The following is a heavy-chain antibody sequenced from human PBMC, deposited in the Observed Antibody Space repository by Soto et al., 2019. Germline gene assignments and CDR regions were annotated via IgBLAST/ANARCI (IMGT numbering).Heavy chain of an antibody. CDR2: ISSSSSTI. Sequence: GGSLRLSCAASGFTFSSYSMNWVRQAPGKGLEWVSYISSSSSTIYYADSVKGRFTISRDNAKNSLYLQMNSLRDEDTAVYYCSRPEYSSSSYGMDVWGQGTTVTVSS. J-gene: IGHJ6*02. CDR1: GFTFSSYS. CDR3: SRPEYSSSSYGMDV. V-gene: IGHV3-48*02. D-gene: IGHD6-6*01.